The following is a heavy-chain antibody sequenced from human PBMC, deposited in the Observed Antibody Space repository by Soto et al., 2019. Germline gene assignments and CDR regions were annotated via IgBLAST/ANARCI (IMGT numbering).Heavy chain of an antibody. V-gene: IGHV4-4*02. Sequence: SETLSLTCAVSVGSVSSSQWWTWVRQAPGKGLEWLGEIYHVGITKYNPSLKSRVTISVDTSKNQFSLKLSSVTAADTAVYYCARVRWTVAGPGHFDYWGQGTLVTV. CDR1: VGSVSSSQW. CDR2: IYHVGIT. CDR3: ARVRWTVAGPGHFDY. D-gene: IGHD6-19*01. J-gene: IGHJ4*02.